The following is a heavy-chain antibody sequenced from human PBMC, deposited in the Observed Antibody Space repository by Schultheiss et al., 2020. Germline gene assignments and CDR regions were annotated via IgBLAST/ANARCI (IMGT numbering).Heavy chain of an antibody. J-gene: IGHJ4*02. CDR1: GFTFSSYW. D-gene: IGHD2-2*01. V-gene: IGHV3-74*01. Sequence: GGSLRLSCAASGFTFSSYWMHWVRQAPGKGLVWVSRINSDGSSTSYADSVKGRFTISRDNAKNTLYLQMNSLRAEDTAVYYCTTDRESRYCSSTSCPLYDYWGQGTLVTVSS. CDR3: TTDRESRYCSSTSCPLYDY. CDR2: INSDGSST.